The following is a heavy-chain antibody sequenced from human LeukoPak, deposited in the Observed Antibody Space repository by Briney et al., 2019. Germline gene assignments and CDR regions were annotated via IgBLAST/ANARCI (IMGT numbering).Heavy chain of an antibody. V-gene: IGHV4-34*01. Sequence: SETLSLTCAVYGGSFSGYYWGWIRQPPGKGLEWIGEINHSGSTNYNPSLKSRVTISVDTSKNQFSLKLSSVTAADTAVYYCARGPRVYFGVVRYGMDVWGQGTTVTVSS. CDR3: ARGPRVYFGVVRYGMDV. CDR2: INHSGST. J-gene: IGHJ6*02. CDR1: GGSFSGYY. D-gene: IGHD3-3*01.